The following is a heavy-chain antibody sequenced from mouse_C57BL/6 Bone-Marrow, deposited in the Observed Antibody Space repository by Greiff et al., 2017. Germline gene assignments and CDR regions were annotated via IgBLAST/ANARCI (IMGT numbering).Heavy chain of an antibody. CDR1: GYTFTSYW. CDR2: IYPGSGST. V-gene: IGHV1-55*01. D-gene: IGHD1-1*01. CDR3: ARSLQGWYGSIDY. J-gene: IGHJ2*01. Sequence: QVQLQQSGAELVKPGASVKMSCKASGYTFTSYWITWVKQRPGQGLKWIGDIYPGSGSTNYNEKFKSKATLTVDTSSSTAYMQLSSLTSEDSAVYYCARSLQGWYGSIDYWGQGTTLTVSS.